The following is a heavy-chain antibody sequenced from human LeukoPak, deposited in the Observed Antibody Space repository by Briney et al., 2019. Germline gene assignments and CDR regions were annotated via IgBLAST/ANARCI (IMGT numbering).Heavy chain of an antibody. J-gene: IGHJ4*02. V-gene: IGHV1-69*06. CDR2: IIPIFGTA. Sequence: WASVKVSCKASGGTFSSYAISWVRQAPGQGLEWMGGIIPIFGTANYAQKFQGRVTITADTSTDTAYMDLISLRSEDTAVYYCASRSHKTIVGADTREVGDYWGQGTLVTVSS. CDR1: GGTFSSYA. CDR3: ASRSHKTIVGADTREVGDY. D-gene: IGHD6-19*01.